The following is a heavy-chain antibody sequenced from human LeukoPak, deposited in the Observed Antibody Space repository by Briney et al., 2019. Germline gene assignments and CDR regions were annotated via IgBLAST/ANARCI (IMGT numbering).Heavy chain of an antibody. D-gene: IGHD6-13*01. V-gene: IGHV5-51*01. CDR3: ARRAAGLDY. CDR2: IYPGDSDT. J-gene: IGHJ4*02. CDR1: GYSFTNFW. Sequence: GESLQISCKGSGYSFTNFWIGWVRQLPGKGLEWVGSIYPGDSDTRYSPSFQGQVTISADKSISTAYLQWRSLKASDTAMYYCARRAAGLDYWGQGTLVTVSS.